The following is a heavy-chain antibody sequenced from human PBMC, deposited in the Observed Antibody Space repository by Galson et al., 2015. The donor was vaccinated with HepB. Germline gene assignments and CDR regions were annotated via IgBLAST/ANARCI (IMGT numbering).Heavy chain of an antibody. D-gene: IGHD6-13*01. CDR2: ISAYNGNT. J-gene: IGHJ4*02. CDR1: GYTFTSYG. Sequence: SVKVSCKASGYTFTSYGISWVRQAPGQGLEWMGWISAYNGNTNYAQKLQGRVTMTTDTSTSTAYMELRSLRSDDTAVYYCARARDSSSWYVEYYFDYWGQGTLVTVSS. CDR3: ARARDSSSWYVEYYFDY. V-gene: IGHV1-18*04.